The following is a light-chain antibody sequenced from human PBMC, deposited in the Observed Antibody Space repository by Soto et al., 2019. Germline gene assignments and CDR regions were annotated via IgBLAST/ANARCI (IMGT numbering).Light chain of an antibody. V-gene: IGKV1-39*01. CDR3: QQNYITPLT. CDR2: AAS. J-gene: IGKJ4*01. CDR1: RAITKH. Sequence: DVQLTQSPSPLSASVGDRVSICCRASRAITKHLNWYQQKPGKAPILLVYAASTLETGVPSRFSGSGSGTHFSLTTDNLQPEDVATYFCQQNYITPLTFGGGTKVEI.